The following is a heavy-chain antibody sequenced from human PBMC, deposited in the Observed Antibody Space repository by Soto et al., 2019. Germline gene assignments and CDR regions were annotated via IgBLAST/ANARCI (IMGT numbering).Heavy chain of an antibody. CDR3: ARGSGVAVYWYFDL. CDR1: GGSISDDTYY. Sequence: SETLSLTCTVSGGSISDDTYYWSWIRQPPGKGLEWIGEINHSGSTNYNPSLKSRVTISVDTSKNQFSLKLSSVTAADTAVYYCARGSGVAVYWYFDLWGRGTLVTVSS. CDR2: INHSGST. J-gene: IGHJ2*01. D-gene: IGHD6-19*01. V-gene: IGHV4-34*01.